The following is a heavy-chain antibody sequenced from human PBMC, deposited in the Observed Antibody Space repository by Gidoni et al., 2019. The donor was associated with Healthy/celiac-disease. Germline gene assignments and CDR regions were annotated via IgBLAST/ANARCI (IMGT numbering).Heavy chain of an antibody. J-gene: IGHJ6*02. D-gene: IGHD6-13*01. CDR3: ARGGIAAAGRLDYYGMDV. CDR2: ISSSGSTI. CDR1: GFTCSDDY. V-gene: IGHV3-11*01. Sequence: QVQLVESGGGLVKPGGSRRLSCAASGFTCSDDYMSWIRQAPGKGLELVSYISSSGSTIYYADSVKGRFTISRDNAKNSLYLQMNSLRAEDTAVYYCARGGIAAAGRLDYYGMDVWGQGTTVTVSS.